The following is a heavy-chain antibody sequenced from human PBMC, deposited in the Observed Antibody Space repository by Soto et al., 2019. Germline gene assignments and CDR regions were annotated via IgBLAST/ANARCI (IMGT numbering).Heavy chain of an antibody. CDR3: ARLPVDTITSLDY. J-gene: IGHJ4*02. CDR1: GFTFSRYW. V-gene: IGHV3-74*01. D-gene: IGHD3-3*01. CDR2: INSDGGSI. Sequence: EVQLVESGGALVKRGGFLRLSCATSGFTFSRYWMHWVGQVPGKGLVWVSRINSDGGSISYSDSVKGRFTISRDNAKNTLYLQMNSLRVEDTAVYYCARLPVDTITSLDYWGQGTLVTVSS.